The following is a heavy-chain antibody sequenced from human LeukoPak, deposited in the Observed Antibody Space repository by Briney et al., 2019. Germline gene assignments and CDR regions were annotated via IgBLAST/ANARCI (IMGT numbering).Heavy chain of an antibody. CDR1: GGSFSGYY. CDR3: ARGRYSSSWWRNNWFDP. J-gene: IGHJ5*02. V-gene: IGHV4-34*01. D-gene: IGHD6-13*01. Sequence: SETLSLTCAVYGGSFSGYYWSWIRQPPGKGLEWIGEINHSGGTNYNPSLKSRVTISVDTSKNQFSLKLSSVTAADTAVYYCARGRYSSSWWRNNWFDPWGQGTLVTVSS. CDR2: INHSGGT.